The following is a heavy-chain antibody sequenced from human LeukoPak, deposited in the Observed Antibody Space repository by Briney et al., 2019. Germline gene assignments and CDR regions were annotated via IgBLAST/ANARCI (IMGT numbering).Heavy chain of an antibody. V-gene: IGHV1-2*02. CDR1: GYTFTGYH. CDR2: INPNSGGT. CDR3: ARGRNPPGGSGWFDP. Sequence: ASVKVSCKASGYTFTGYHMHWVRQAPGQGLEWMGWINPNSGGTNYAQKFQGRVTMTRDTSISTVYMELSSLRSDDMALYYCARGRNPPGGSGWFDPWGQGTLVTVSS. J-gene: IGHJ5*02. D-gene: IGHD3-16*01.